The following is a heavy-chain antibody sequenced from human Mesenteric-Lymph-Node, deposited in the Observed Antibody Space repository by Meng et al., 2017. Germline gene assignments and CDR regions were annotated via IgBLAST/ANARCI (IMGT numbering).Heavy chain of an antibody. J-gene: IGHJ4*02. Sequence: GESLKISCVGSGFTFSSYAVGWVRQVPGKGLEWVSVISGSSGRIDYADSVKDRFTISRDNSKNTLSLEMNSLRVEDTAVYHCVKSPMYSSGWYSYFFDYWGQGTLVTVSS. CDR1: GFTFSSYA. V-gene: IGHV3-23*01. CDR3: VKSPMYSSGWYSYFFDY. CDR2: ISGSSGRI. D-gene: IGHD6-19*01.